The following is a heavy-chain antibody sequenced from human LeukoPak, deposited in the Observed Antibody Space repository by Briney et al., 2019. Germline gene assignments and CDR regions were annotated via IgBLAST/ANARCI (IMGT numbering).Heavy chain of an antibody. Sequence: GGSLRLSCAASGFTFSGYAMSWVRQAPGKGLEWVSAISGSGGSTYYADSVKGRFTISRDNSKNTLYLQMNSLRAEDTAVYYCAKEGDILTSYYFAGIDYWGQGTLVTVSS. CDR3: AKEGDILTSYYFAGIDY. CDR2: ISGSGGST. V-gene: IGHV3-23*01. J-gene: IGHJ4*02. CDR1: GFTFSGYA. D-gene: IGHD3-9*01.